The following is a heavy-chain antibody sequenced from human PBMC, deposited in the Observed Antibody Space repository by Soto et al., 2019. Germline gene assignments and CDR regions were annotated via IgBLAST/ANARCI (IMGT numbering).Heavy chain of an antibody. CDR2: ISYDGSNK. V-gene: IGHV3-30-3*01. Sequence: GGSLRLSCAASGFTFSSYAMHWVRQAPGKGLEWVAVISYDGSNKYYADSVKGRFTISRDNSKNTLHLQMNSLRAEDTAVYYCARDPTVVTFYFDYWGQGTLVTVSS. CDR1: GFTFSSYA. D-gene: IGHD4-17*01. CDR3: ARDPTVVTFYFDY. J-gene: IGHJ4*02.